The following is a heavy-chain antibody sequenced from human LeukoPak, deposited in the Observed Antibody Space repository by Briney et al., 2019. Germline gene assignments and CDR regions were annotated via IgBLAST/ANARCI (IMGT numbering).Heavy chain of an antibody. V-gene: IGHV3-23*01. CDR2: ISGSGGGT. J-gene: IGHJ4*02. Sequence: PGGSLRLSCAVSGITLSNYGMSWVRQAPGKGLVWVAGISGSGGGTNYADSVKGRFTISRDNSKNTLYLQMNSLRAEDTAVYYCAKHRSHWGSVDYWGQGTLVTVSS. CDR3: AKHRSHWGSVDY. D-gene: IGHD7-27*01. CDR1: GITLSNYG.